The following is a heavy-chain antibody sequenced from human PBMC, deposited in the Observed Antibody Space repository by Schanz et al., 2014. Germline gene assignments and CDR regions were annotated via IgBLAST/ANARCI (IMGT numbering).Heavy chain of an antibody. V-gene: IGHV4-4*02. CDR2: IYNNGDT. CDR1: GGSIISSTW. Sequence: QLQLQASGPGLVKPSETLSLTCTVSGGSIISSTWWGWVRQPPGKGLEWIGEIYNNGDTSFNRSLKSRATMSVDKSKKEFSLRLTSLTAADTALYYCVRGVGAWEQRIFDYWGKGTLVTVSS. D-gene: IGHD1-26*01. CDR3: VRGVGAWEQRIFDY. J-gene: IGHJ4*02.